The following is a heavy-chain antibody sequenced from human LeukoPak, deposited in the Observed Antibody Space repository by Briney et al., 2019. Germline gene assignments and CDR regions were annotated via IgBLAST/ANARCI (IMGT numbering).Heavy chain of an antibody. J-gene: IGHJ4*02. CDR3: ARVELLWFGELLYQDY. CDR2: IKQDGSGK. Sequence: VGSLRLSCAASGFTFSSYWMSWVRQAPGKGLEWVANIKQDGSGKYYVDSVKGRFTISRDNAKNSLYLQMSSLRAEDTAVYYCARVELLWFGELLYQDYWGQGTLVTVSS. V-gene: IGHV3-7*01. D-gene: IGHD3-10*01. CDR1: GFTFSSYW.